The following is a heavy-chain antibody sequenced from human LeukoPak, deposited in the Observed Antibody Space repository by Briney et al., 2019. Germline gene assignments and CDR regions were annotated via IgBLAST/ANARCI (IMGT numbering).Heavy chain of an antibody. CDR1: GGSISSYY. D-gene: IGHD6-19*01. CDR2: IYSSGST. J-gene: IGHJ6*02. CDR3: SRGLVYSSGYDYGSDV. V-gene: IGHV4-4*07. Sequence: SETLSLTCTVSGGSISSYYWTWIRQPAGKGLEWIGRIYSSGSTDYNPSLKSRLTTSLDMSKNQISLELTSVTAADTAMYYCSRGLVYSSGYDYGSDVWGQGTTATVSS.